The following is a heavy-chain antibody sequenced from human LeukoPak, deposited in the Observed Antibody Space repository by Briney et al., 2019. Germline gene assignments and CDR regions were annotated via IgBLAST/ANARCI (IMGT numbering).Heavy chain of an antibody. CDR2: ISAYNGNT. CDR1: GYTFTSYG. V-gene: IGHV1-18*01. D-gene: IGHD3-10*01. CDR3: ARAPHAYYGSGSYYNPPYYFDY. Sequence: ASVKVPCKASGYTFTSYGISWVRQAPGQGLEWMGWISAYNGNTNYAQKLQGRVTMTTDTSTSTAYMELRSLRSDDTAVYYCARAPHAYYGSGSYYNPPYYFDYWGQGTLVTVSS. J-gene: IGHJ4*02.